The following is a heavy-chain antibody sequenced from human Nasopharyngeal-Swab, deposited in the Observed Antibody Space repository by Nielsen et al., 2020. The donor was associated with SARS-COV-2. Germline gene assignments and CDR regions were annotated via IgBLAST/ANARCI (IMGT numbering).Heavy chain of an antibody. Sequence: GESLKISCAAFDFTFTNAWMNWVRQAPGKGLEWVARIKSKKDGGTTDYAAPVKGRFSISRDDSKKTLYLQMDSLGTEDTAVYFCTTDTPIGPYYMDLWAKGPQSPSP. CDR2: IKSKKDGGTT. CDR3: TTDTPIGPYYMDL. J-gene: IGHJ6*03. CDR1: DFTFTNAW. V-gene: IGHV3-15*07.